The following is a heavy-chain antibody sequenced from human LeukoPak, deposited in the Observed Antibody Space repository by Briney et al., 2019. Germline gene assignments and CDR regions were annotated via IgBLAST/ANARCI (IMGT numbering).Heavy chain of an antibody. J-gene: IGHJ4*02. CDR2: IYYSGST. CDR3: ARHGYSYGDYYFDY. D-gene: IGHD5-18*01. CDR1: GGSISSSSYY. V-gene: IGHV4-39*07. Sequence: SETLSLTCTVSGGSISSSSYYWGWIRQPPGKGLEWIGSIYYSGSTYYNPSLKSRVTISLDTSRNQFSLKLTSVTAADTAVYYCARHGYSYGDYYFDYWGQGTLVTVSS.